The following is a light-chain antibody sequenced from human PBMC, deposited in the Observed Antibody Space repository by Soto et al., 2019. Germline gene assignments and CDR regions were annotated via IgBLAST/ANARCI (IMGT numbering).Light chain of an antibody. CDR1: QSVSSSY. Sequence: EIVLTQSPGTLSLSPGERATLSCRASQSVSSSYLAWYQQKPGQAPRLLIYGASSRATGIPDRFGGSGSGTDFTLTISRPEPEDFAVYYCQQSGSSPSWTFGQGTKVEIK. V-gene: IGKV3-20*01. CDR2: GAS. J-gene: IGKJ1*01. CDR3: QQSGSSPSWT.